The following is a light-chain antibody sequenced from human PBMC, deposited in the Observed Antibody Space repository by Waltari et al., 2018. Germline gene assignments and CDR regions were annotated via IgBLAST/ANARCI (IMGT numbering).Light chain of an antibody. CDR1: QSLTSN. J-gene: IGKJ2*01. Sequence: VMTQSPATLSVSPGDSVTLPCRASQSLTSNLAWYQQKPGQPPRPLIFGASTRATGVSDRFSGSGTTTQFSLTISSLQPEDFAVYFCQQYNRWPSTFGQGTKLDIK. CDR3: QQYNRWPST. CDR2: GAS. V-gene: IGKV3-15*01.